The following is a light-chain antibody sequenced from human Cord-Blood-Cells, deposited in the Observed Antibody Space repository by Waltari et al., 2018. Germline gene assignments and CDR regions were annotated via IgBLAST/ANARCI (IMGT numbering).Light chain of an antibody. V-gene: IGLV4-69*01. CDR3: QTWGTGYV. CDR2: LNSDGSH. Sequence: QLVLTQSPSASASLGASVKLTCTLSSGHSSYAIAWHQQQPEKGPRYLMKLNSDGSHSKGDGIPDRFSGSSSGAERYLTIASLQSEDEADDYCQTWGTGYVFGTGTKVTVL. CDR1: SGHSSYA. J-gene: IGLJ1*01.